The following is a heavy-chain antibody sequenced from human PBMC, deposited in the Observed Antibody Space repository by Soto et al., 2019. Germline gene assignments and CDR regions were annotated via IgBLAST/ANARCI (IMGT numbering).Heavy chain of an antibody. J-gene: IGHJ5*02. CDR3: ARGGYDFWSGYYTGSAWFDP. Sequence: PSETLSLTCTASGGSISSGDYYWSWIRQPPGKGLEWIGYIYYSGSTYYNPSLKSRVTISVDTSKNQFSLKLSSVTAADTAVYYCARGGYDFWSGYYTGSAWFDPWGQGTLVTVSS. D-gene: IGHD3-3*01. CDR1: GGSISSGDYY. V-gene: IGHV4-30-4*01. CDR2: IYYSGST.